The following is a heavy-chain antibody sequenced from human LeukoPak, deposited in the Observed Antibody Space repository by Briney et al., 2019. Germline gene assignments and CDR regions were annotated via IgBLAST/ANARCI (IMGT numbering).Heavy chain of an antibody. V-gene: IGHV3-21*01. CDR2: ISSSSSYK. J-gene: IGHJ6*02. CDR3: ARTCRSTSCYLGGYYGMDV. Sequence: AGTLRFSGSAPGFTCSSYSMNWLAQAPGKGLKWVSTISSSSSYKYYADSGKVRFTISTDNAKNSLYLQMNSLRAEDTADYYCARTCRSTSCYLGGYYGMDVWGQGPTVTVSS. CDR1: GFTCSSYS. D-gene: IGHD2-2*01.